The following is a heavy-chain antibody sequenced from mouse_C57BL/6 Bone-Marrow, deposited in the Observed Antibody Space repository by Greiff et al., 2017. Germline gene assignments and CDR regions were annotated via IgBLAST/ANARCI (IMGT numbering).Heavy chain of an antibody. CDR3: ARHERYYDYEGYFDY. CDR1: GYIFTEYT. Sequence: VQLQQSGAELVKPGASVKLSCKASGYIFTEYTIHWVKQRSGQGLEWIGWFYPGSGSIKYNERFKDKATLTADKSSNTVYMELSRLTSEVSAVYFCARHERYYDYEGYFDYWGQGTTLTVSS. D-gene: IGHD2-4*01. CDR2: FYPGSGSI. J-gene: IGHJ2*01. V-gene: IGHV1-62-2*01.